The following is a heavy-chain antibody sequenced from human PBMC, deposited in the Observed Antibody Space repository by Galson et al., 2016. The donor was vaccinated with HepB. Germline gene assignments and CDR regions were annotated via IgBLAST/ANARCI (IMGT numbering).Heavy chain of an antibody. CDR3: AREGDYDILAGYYAGGRTAFDF. D-gene: IGHD3-9*01. CDR2: ITAYNDNT. Sequence: SVKVSCKASGYTFTSYGFSWVRQAPGQGLEWMGWITAYNDNTQYAQKFRGRITMTTDRSTSTAYMELRSLSSDDTAMYYCAREGDYDILAGYYAGGRTAFDFWGQGTLVAVSS. V-gene: IGHV1-18*01. J-gene: IGHJ4*02. CDR1: GYTFTSYG.